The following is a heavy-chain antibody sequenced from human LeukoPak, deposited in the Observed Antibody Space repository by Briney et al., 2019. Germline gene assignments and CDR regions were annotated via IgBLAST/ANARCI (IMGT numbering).Heavy chain of an antibody. Sequence: GASVKVSCKASGYTFTSYAMHWVRQAPGQRLEWMGWINAGNGNTKYSQKFQGRVTITRDTSASTAYMELSSLRSEDTAVYYCARMGVAGTRWFDPWGREPWSPSPQ. CDR2: INAGNGNT. V-gene: IGHV1-3*01. D-gene: IGHD6-19*01. J-gene: IGHJ5*02. CDR1: GYTFTSYA. CDR3: ARMGVAGTRWFDP.